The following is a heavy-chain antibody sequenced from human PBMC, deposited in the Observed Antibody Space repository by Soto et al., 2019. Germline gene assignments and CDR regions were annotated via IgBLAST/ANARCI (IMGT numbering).Heavy chain of an antibody. D-gene: IGHD3-22*01. CDR3: AKSLSDYYDSPDDY. CDR1: GFTFSNYG. Sequence: GGSLRLSCAASGFTFSNYGFHWVRQAPGKGLEWVAVIPYDGSNKSYAGSLKGRFTISRDNSDNTLYLQMNSLRAEDTAVYYCAKSLSDYYDSPDDYWGQGTLVTVSS. CDR2: IPYDGSNK. V-gene: IGHV3-30*18. J-gene: IGHJ4*02.